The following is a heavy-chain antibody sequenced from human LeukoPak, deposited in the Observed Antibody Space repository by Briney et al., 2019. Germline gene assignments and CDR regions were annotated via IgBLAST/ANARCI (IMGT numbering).Heavy chain of an antibody. CDR1: GFTFSSYG. Sequence: GGTLRLSCAASGFTFSSYGMSWVRQAPGKGLEWVSAIGTDGDTYYPGSVKGRFTISRENAKNSLYLQMNSLRAGDTAVYYCARGTRENWFDPWGQGTLVTVSS. J-gene: IGHJ5*02. D-gene: IGHD1-26*01. CDR3: ARGTRENWFDP. CDR2: IGTDGDT. V-gene: IGHV3-13*01.